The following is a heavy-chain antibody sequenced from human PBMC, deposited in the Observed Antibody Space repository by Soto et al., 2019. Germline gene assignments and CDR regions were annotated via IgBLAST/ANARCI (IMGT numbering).Heavy chain of an antibody. J-gene: IGHJ6*02. Sequence: QVQLQQSGPGLVKPSETLSLTCTVSSGPTSSHNWGWIRQPPGRGLEWIGYVYNTGGTSYNPTLRSRVTISADTSTKNISLTLSSVTAAATAVYYCVRQGIGPLHGLVDVWGQGTTVSVSS. CDR1: SGPTSSHN. V-gene: IGHV4-59*08. CDR3: VRQGIGPLHGLVDV. D-gene: IGHD3-10*01. CDR2: VYNTGGT.